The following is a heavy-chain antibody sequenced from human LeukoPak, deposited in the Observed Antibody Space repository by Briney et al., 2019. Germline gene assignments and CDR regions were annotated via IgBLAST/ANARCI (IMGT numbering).Heavy chain of an antibody. CDR3: ARVYRGSGSYSNWFDP. V-gene: IGHV4-31*11. D-gene: IGHD3-10*01. CDR1: GDSIIRGGYC. J-gene: IGHJ5*02. CDR2: IHYSGNT. Sequence: SETLSLTCVVSGDSIIRGGYCWSWIRQHPGKGLEWIGSIHYSGNTFYNPSLKSRIAISADTSKTQFSLKLSSVTAADTAVYYCARVYRGSGSYSNWFDPWGQGTLVTVSS.